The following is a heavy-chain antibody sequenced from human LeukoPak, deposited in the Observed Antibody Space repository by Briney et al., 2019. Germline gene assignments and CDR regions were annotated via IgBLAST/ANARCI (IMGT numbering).Heavy chain of an antibody. V-gene: IGHV4-61*01. CDR3: GRAPWGYCSGGSCYPSFDY. CDR2: IYYSGST. D-gene: IGHD2-15*01. CDR1: GGSVSSGSYY. J-gene: IGHJ4*02. Sequence: SETLSLTCTVSGGSVSSGSYYWSWIRQPPGKGLEWIGYIYYSGSTNYNPSLKSRVTISVDTSKNQFSLKLSSVTAADTAVYYCGRAPWGYCSGGSCYPSFDYWGQGTLVTVSS.